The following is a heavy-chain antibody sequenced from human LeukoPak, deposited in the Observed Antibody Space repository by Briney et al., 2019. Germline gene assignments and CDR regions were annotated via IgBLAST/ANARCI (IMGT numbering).Heavy chain of an antibody. Sequence: GGSLRLSCAASGFTVSGNYMSWVRQAPAKGLDWVSVIYSGDSTYYADSVKGRFTISRDNSENTLYLQMNSLRPEDTAVYYCAKDLMRDLWFGESWGQGTLVTVSS. D-gene: IGHD3-10*01. CDR1: GFTVSGNY. CDR2: IYSGDST. CDR3: AKDLMRDLWFGES. V-gene: IGHV3-53*05. J-gene: IGHJ5*02.